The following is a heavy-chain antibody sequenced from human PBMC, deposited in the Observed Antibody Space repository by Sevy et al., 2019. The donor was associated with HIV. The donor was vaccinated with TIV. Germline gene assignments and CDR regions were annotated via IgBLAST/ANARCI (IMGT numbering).Heavy chain of an antibody. CDR1: GFSLSSYV. CDR3: ARGGGYCGGDCYSIDY. CDR2: IWYDGTIK. J-gene: IGHJ4*02. Sequence: GGSLRLSCAASGFSLSSYVMHWVRQAPGKGLEWVALIWYDGTIKYYADSVKGRFTISRDNSKDTLFLQMNSLTPEDTAVYYCARGGGYCGGDCYSIDYWGQGPLVTVSS. D-gene: IGHD2-21*02. V-gene: IGHV3-33*08.